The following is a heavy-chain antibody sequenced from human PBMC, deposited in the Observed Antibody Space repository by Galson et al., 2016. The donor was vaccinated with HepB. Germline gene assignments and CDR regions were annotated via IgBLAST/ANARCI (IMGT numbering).Heavy chain of an antibody. D-gene: IGHD3-3*01. CDR3: ARVGALRFLEYGMDV. CDR1: GFTFSSYS. V-gene: IGHV3-21*01. J-gene: IGHJ6*02. Sequence: SLRLSCAASGFTFSSYSMNWVRQAPGKGLEWVSSISSSSSYIYYADSAKGRFTISREHAKHSLNLQMNSLRAEDTAVYYWARVGALRFLEYGMDVWGQGTTVTVSS. CDR2: ISSSSSYI.